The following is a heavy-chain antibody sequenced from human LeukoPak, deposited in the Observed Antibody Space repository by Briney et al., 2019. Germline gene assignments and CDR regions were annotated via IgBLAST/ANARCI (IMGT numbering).Heavy chain of an antibody. Sequence: GGSLRLSCAVSGITLSNYVMSWVRQAPGKGLEWVAGISDSGGRTKYADSVKGRFTISRDNHKNTLYLQMNSLRAEDTAVYFCAKRGVVIRVILVGFHKEAYYFDSWGQGALVTVSS. CDR3: AKRGVVIRVILVGFHKEAYYFDS. CDR2: ISDSGGRT. V-gene: IGHV3-23*01. D-gene: IGHD3-22*01. J-gene: IGHJ4*02. CDR1: GITLSNYV.